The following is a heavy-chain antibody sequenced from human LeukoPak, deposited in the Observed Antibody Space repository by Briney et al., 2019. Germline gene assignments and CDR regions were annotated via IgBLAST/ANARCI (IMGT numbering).Heavy chain of an antibody. CDR1: GGSFSGYY. CDR2: INHSGST. CDR3: ARGGVMVAGTPYYYYGMDV. V-gene: IGHV4-34*01. J-gene: IGHJ6*02. D-gene: IGHD2-8*01. Sequence: SQTLSLTCAVYGGSFSGYYWSWIRQPPGKGLEWIGEINHSGSTNYNPSLKSRVTISVDTSKNQFSLKLSSVTAADTAVYYCARGGVMVAGTPYYYYGMDVWGQGTTVTVSS.